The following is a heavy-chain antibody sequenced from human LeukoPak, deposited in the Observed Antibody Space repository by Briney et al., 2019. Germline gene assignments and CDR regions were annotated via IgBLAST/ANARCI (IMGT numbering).Heavy chain of an antibody. D-gene: IGHD2-21*02. CDR1: GGSISSGGYS. CDR2: IYHSGST. V-gene: IGHV4-30-2*01. CDR3: ARDFALPGGDANWFDP. Sequence: SETLSLTCAVSGGSISSGGYSWSWIRQPPGKGLEWIGYIYHSGSTYYNPSLKSRVTISVDRSKNQFSLKLSSVTAADTAVYYCARDFALPGGDANWFDPWGQGTLVTVSS. J-gene: IGHJ5*02.